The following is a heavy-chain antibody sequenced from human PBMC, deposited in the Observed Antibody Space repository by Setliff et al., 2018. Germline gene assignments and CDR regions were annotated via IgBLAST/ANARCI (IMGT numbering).Heavy chain of an antibody. CDR2: IKSNVDFGTT. CDR3: TRDPLNYYDSSGLIYYYYYGMDV. D-gene: IGHD3-22*01. Sequence: SCAASGFTFSNAWMSWVRQAPGKGLEWVGRIKSNVDFGTTDYAAPVKGRFTISRDDSRNTLYLQMNSLKTEDTAVYYCTRDPLNYYDSSGLIYYYYYGMDVWGQGTTVTVSS. CDR1: GFTFSNAW. J-gene: IGHJ6*02. V-gene: IGHV3-15*01.